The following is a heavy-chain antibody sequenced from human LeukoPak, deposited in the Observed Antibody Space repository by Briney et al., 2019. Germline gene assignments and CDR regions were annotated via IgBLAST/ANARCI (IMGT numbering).Heavy chain of an antibody. V-gene: IGHV3-11*04. CDR2: VSSSGSLI. Sequence: GGSLRLSCAASGFTFSDYYMSWICQAPGKGLEWLSYVSSSGSLIYYADSVKGRFTISRDNAKNTLYLQMNSLRAEDTAVYYCARTAPVLRYFDWLLRPAYYFDYWGQGTLVTVSS. CDR3: ARTAPVLRYFDWLLRPAYYFDY. D-gene: IGHD3-9*01. CDR1: GFTFSDYY. J-gene: IGHJ4*02.